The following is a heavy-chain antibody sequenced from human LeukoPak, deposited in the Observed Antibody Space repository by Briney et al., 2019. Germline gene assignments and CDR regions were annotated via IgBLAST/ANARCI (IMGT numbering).Heavy chain of an antibody. CDR1: GFTFSSYS. Sequence: PGGSLRLSCAASGFTFSSYSMNWVRQAQGEGLEWVSSISSSSSYIYYADSVKGRFTISRDNAKNSLYLQMNSLRAEDTAVYYCARDHLEPGTTRDFDYWGQGTLVTVSS. J-gene: IGHJ4*02. CDR3: ARDHLEPGTTRDFDY. D-gene: IGHD1-7*01. CDR2: ISSSSSYI. V-gene: IGHV3-21*01.